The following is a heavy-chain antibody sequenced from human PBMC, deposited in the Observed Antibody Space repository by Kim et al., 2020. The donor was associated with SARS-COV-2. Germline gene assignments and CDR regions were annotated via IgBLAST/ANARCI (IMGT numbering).Heavy chain of an antibody. CDR1: GGSFSGYY. D-gene: IGHD2-8*01. J-gene: IGHJ4*02. CDR2: INHSGST. CDR3: ARGLNVGYCTV. V-gene: IGHV4-34*01. Sequence: SETLSLTCAVYGGSFSGYYWSWIRQPPGKGLEWIGEINHSGSTNYNPSLKSRVTMSVDTSKNQFSLKLSSVTATDTAVYYCARGLNVGYCTVWGQEPWSPSPQ.